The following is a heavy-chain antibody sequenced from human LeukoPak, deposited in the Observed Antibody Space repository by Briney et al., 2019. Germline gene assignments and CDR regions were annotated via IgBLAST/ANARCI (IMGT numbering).Heavy chain of an antibody. CDR2: IRYDGSNK. Sequence: GGSLRLSCAASGFTFSSYGMHWVRQAPGKGLEWVAFIRYDGSNKYYADSVKGRFTISRDNSKNTLYLQMNSLRAEDTAVYYCAKDIPFNYYNTNGYRFDYWGQGTLVTVSS. D-gene: IGHD3-22*01. CDR3: AKDIPFNYYNTNGYRFDY. V-gene: IGHV3-30*02. J-gene: IGHJ4*02. CDR1: GFTFSSYG.